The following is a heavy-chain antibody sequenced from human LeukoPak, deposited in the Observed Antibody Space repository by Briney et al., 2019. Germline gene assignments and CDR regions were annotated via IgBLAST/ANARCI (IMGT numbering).Heavy chain of an antibody. CDR2: IYYTGRNT. D-gene: IGHD6-6*01. CDR1: GGSFSSSY. Sequence: SETLSLTCTVSGGSFSSSYWSWIRQPPGKGLEWIAYIYYTGRNTNYNPSLKSRVTISVDTSKNQFSLKLSSVTAADTAVYYCATHSIAARLRAFDIWGQGTMVTVSS. CDR3: ATHSIAARLRAFDI. V-gene: IGHV4-59*01. J-gene: IGHJ3*02.